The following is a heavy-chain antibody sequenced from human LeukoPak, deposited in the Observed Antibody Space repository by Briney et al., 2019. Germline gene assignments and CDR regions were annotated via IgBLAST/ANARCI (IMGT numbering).Heavy chain of an antibody. CDR3: AKDIKDYYGSGSYYNGLDY. J-gene: IGHJ4*02. D-gene: IGHD3-10*01. CDR1: GFTFSSYW. CDR2: INSDGSST. Sequence: GGSLRLSCAASGFTFSSYWMHWVRQAPGKGLVWVSRINSDGSSTSYADSVKGRFTISRDNAKNTLYLQMNSLRAEDTAVYYCAKDIKDYYGSGSYYNGLDYWGQGTLVTVSS. V-gene: IGHV3-74*01.